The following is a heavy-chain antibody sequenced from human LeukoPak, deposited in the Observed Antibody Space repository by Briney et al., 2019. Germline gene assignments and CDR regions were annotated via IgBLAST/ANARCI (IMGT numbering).Heavy chain of an antibody. Sequence: GGSLRLSCAASEFTFSSYGMHWVRQAPGKGLEWVAVISYDGSNTYYAVSVKGRFTISRDNSKNTLYLQMNSLRGEDTAVYYCAKDLGNIMGAPDYWGQGTLVTVSS. J-gene: IGHJ4*02. CDR3: AKDLGNIMGAPDY. D-gene: IGHD1-26*01. V-gene: IGHV3-30*18. CDR1: EFTFSSYG. CDR2: ISYDGSNT.